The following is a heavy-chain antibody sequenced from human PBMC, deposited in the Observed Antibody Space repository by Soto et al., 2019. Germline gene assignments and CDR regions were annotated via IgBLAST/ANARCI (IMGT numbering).Heavy chain of an antibody. D-gene: IGHD5-12*01. CDR1: GGTFSSYA. Sequence: QVQLVQSGAEVKKPGSSVKVSCKASGGTFSSYAISWVRQAPGQGLEWMGGIIPIFGTANYAQKFQGRVTITADKSTSTAYMELSSLRSEDTAVYYCTIGWQGYPPLYYGMDVWGQGTTVTVSS. CDR3: TIGWQGYPPLYYGMDV. V-gene: IGHV1-69*06. J-gene: IGHJ6*02. CDR2: IIPIFGTA.